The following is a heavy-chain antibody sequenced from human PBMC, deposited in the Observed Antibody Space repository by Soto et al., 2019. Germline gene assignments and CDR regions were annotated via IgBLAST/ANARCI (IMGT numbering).Heavy chain of an antibody. Sequence: GGSPRISCAASGFTFSSYAMSWVRQAPGKGLEWVSTISGSGDITYYADSVKGRFTISRDSSKNPVYLQMNSLRAEDTAVYYCARVEGSYYGSGSYYADYYYGMDVWGQGTTVTAP. CDR1: GFTFSSYA. J-gene: IGHJ6*02. CDR2: ISGSGDIT. CDR3: ARVEGSYYGSGSYYADYYYGMDV. D-gene: IGHD3-10*01. V-gene: IGHV3-23*01.